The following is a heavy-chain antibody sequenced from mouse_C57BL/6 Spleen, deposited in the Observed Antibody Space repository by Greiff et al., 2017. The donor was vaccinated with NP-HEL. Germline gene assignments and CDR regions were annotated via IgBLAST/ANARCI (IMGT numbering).Heavy chain of an antibody. CDR1: GFTFSDYG. Sequence: EVQVVESGGGLVKPGGSLKLSCAASGFTFSDYGMHWVRQAPEKGLEWVAYISSGSSTIYYADTVKGRFTISRDNAKNTLFLQMTSLRSEDTAMYYCARAYYGSSYVGYFDYWGQGTTLTVSS. CDR2: ISSGSSTI. V-gene: IGHV5-17*01. CDR3: ARAYYGSSYVGYFDY. D-gene: IGHD1-1*01. J-gene: IGHJ2*01.